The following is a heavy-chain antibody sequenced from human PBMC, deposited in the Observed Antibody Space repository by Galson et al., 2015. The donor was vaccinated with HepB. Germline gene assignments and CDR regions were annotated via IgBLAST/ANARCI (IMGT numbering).Heavy chain of an antibody. D-gene: IGHD6-19*01. V-gene: IGHV5-10-1*01. CDR3: ARQASSGWYGSQPPFDY. CDR1: GYSFTSYW. J-gene: IGHJ4*02. CDR2: IDPSDSYT. Sequence: QSGAEVKKPGESLRISCKGSGYSFTSYWISWVRQMPGKGLEWMGRIDPSDSYTNYSPSFQGHVTISADKSISTAYLQWSSLKASDTAMYYCARQASSGWYGSQPPFDYWGQGTLVTVSS.